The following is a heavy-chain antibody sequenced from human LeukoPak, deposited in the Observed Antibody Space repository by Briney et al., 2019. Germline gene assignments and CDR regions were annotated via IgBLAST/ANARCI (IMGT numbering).Heavy chain of an antibody. D-gene: IGHD1-26*01. CDR3: ARHRSGSYSH. V-gene: IGHV4-59*08. CDR1: GGSISSSY. J-gene: IGHJ4*02. Sequence: SGTLSLTCTVSGGSISSSYWSWVRQPPGKGLEWIGYISDSGSINYNTSLKSRLTISLDTSKNQLSLNLSSVTAADTAVYYCARHRSGSYSHWGQGILVTVSS. CDR2: ISDSGSI.